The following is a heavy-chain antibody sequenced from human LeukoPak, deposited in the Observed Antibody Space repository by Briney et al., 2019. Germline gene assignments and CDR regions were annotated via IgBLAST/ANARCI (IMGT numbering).Heavy chain of an antibody. CDR2: IIPIFGTA. Sequence: SVKVSCKASGGTFSSYAISWVRQAPGQGLEWMGGIIPIFGTANYAQKFQGRVTITTDESTSTAYMELSSLRSEDTAVYYCARGRSSGWGYYYYMDVWGKGTTVTVPS. V-gene: IGHV1-69*05. D-gene: IGHD6-19*01. CDR3: ARGRSSGWGYYYYMDV. J-gene: IGHJ6*03. CDR1: GGTFSSYA.